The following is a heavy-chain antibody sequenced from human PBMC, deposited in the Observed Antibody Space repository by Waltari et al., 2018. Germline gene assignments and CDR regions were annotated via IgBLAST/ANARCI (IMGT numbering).Heavy chain of an antibody. CDR1: GFSFGNYG. CDR2: IRYDGTKT. D-gene: IGHD2-2*01. Sequence: QLQLVESGGGAVQRGGSLRLSCAASGFSFGNYGMHWVSQAPGKGLEWVAFIRYDGTKTDYAESVKGRLTISRDNSKNTLYLQMNSLTPEDTAVYHCARDPRYCTRTSCYIGLTWLDPWGQGTLVSVSS. CDR3: ARDPRYCTRTSCYIGLTWLDP. V-gene: IGHV3-30*02. J-gene: IGHJ5*02.